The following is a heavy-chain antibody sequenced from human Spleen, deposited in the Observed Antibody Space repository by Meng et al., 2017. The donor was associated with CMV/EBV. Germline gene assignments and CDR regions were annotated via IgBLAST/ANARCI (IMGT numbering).Heavy chain of an antibody. CDR3: ARAAMVDPAAGRGAYWNFDL. CDR2: ITHSGSS. J-gene: IGHJ2*01. V-gene: IGHV4-34*01. Sequence: ESLKISCAASGFTFSSYSMNWIRQPPGKGLEWIGDITHSGSSHYNPSLKSRVAISVDTSKSEFSLKLSSVTAADTAVYYCARAAMVDPAAGRGAYWNFDLWGRGTLVTVSS. D-gene: IGHD5-18*01. CDR1: GFTFSSYS.